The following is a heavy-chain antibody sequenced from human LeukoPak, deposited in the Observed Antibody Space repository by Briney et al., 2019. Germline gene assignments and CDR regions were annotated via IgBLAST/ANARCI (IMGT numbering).Heavy chain of an antibody. D-gene: IGHD1-26*01. Sequence: SESLSLTCTVSGGSISSYYWSWIRQPAGEGLEWIGRIYTSGSTNYNPSLTSRVTLSVDTSKNQFSLKLSSVTAADTAVYYCARVDSGSYRERKFDPWGQGTLVTVSS. CDR3: ARVDSGSYRERKFDP. J-gene: IGHJ5*02. CDR2: IYTSGST. V-gene: IGHV4-4*07. CDR1: GGSISSYY.